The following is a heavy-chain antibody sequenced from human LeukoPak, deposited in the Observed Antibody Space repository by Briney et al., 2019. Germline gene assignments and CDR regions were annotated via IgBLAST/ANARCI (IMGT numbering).Heavy chain of an antibody. CDR3: ARSTAVAPNWFDP. CDR1: GGSISSYC. D-gene: IGHD6-19*01. Sequence: SETLSLTCTVSGGSISSYCWSWIRQPPGKGLEWIGYIYYSGSTNYNPSLKSRVTISVDTSKNQFSLKLSSVTAADTAVYYCARSTAVAPNWFDPWGQGTLVTVSS. J-gene: IGHJ5*02. V-gene: IGHV4-59*08. CDR2: IYYSGST.